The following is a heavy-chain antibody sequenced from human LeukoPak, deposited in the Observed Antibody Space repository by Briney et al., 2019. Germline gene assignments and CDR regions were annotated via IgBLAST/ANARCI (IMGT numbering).Heavy chain of an antibody. V-gene: IGHV4-59*12. CDR3: ARGLAVTTRPTLGLFDY. CDR1: GGSISSYS. Sequence: SGTLSLTCTVSGGSISSYSWTWIRQPPGKGLEWIGYVSYSGNTNYNPSLKSRVTISVDTSKNQFSLKLSSVTAADTAVYYCARGLAVTTRPTLGLFDYWGQGTLVSVSS. D-gene: IGHD4-17*01. J-gene: IGHJ4*02. CDR2: VSYSGNT.